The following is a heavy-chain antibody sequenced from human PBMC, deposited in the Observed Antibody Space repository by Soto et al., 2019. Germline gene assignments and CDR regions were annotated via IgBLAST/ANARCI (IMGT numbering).Heavy chain of an antibody. CDR3: AHLSVWFGELSPGYGFDP. CDR1: GGSLSSGAYS. Sequence: SETPSLTCAVSGGSLSSGAYSWGWVRAPPGKGLEWVGYIYHSGSTYYNPSLKSRVTISVDRSKNRFSLNLNSVTAADTAVYYCAHLSVWFGELSPGYGFDPWGQGTLVTVSS. D-gene: IGHD3-10*01. CDR2: IYHSGST. J-gene: IGHJ5*02. V-gene: IGHV4-30-2*01.